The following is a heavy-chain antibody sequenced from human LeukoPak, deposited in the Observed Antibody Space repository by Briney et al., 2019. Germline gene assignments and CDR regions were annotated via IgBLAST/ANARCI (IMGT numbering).Heavy chain of an antibody. Sequence: GASVTVSFTASGGTFSIYAISWVRQAPGQGLEWMGWISTHNGNTNYAQKFQGRVTMTTDKSTSTAYMELRSLTSDDTAVYYCARDVPGSIGTTARFDPWGQGTLVTVSS. CDR2: ISTHNGNT. CDR3: ARDVPGSIGTTARFDP. D-gene: IGHD1-1*01. V-gene: IGHV1-18*01. J-gene: IGHJ5*02. CDR1: GGTFSIYA.